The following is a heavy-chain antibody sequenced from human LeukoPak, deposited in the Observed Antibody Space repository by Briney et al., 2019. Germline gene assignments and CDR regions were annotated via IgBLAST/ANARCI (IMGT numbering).Heavy chain of an antibody. J-gene: IGHJ6*03. CDR3: ARGLARPGYYYYMDV. CDR1: GYSISSGYY. Sequence: SETLSLTCTVSGYSISSGYYWGWIRQPPGKGLEWIGSIYHSGSTYYNPSLKSRVTISVDTSKNQFSLKLSSVTAADTAVYYCARGLARPGYYYYMDVWGKGTTVTVSS. D-gene: IGHD6-6*01. V-gene: IGHV4-38-2*02. CDR2: IYHSGST.